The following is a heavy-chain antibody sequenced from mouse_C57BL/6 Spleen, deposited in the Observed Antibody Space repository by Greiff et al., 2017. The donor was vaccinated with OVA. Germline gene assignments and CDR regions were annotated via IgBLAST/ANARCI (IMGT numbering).Heavy chain of an antibody. CDR3: ARCTTVVAYYFDY. D-gene: IGHD1-1*01. CDR1: GYTFTSYW. Sequence: QVQLQQPGTELVKPGASVKLSCKASGYTFTSYWMHWVKQRPGQGLEWIGNINPSNGGTNYNEKFKSKATLTVDKSSSTAYMQLSSLTSEDSAVYYGARCTTVVAYYFDYWGQGTTRTVSS. CDR2: INPSNGGT. J-gene: IGHJ2*01. V-gene: IGHV1-53*01.